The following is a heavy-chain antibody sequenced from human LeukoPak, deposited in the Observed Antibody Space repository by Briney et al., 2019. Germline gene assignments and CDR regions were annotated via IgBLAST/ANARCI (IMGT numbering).Heavy chain of an antibody. V-gene: IGHV4-59*01. D-gene: IGHD3-22*01. CDR1: GGSISSYY. CDR2: IYYSGST. J-gene: IGHJ3*02. CDR3: ARADGNYYDSSGYYKLYHEAFDI. Sequence: SETLSLTCTVSGGSISSYYWSWIRQPPGKGLEWIGYIYYSGSTNYNPSLKSRVTISVDTSKNQFSLKLSSVTAADTAVYYCARADGNYYDSSGYYKLYHEAFDIWGQGTMVTVSS.